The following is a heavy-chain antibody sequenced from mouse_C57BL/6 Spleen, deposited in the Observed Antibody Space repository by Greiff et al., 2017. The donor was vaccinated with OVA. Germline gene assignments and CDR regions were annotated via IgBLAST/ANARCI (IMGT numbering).Heavy chain of an antibody. CDR3: AHYDYVFYAMDY. CDR1: GYTFTSYW. V-gene: IGHV1-64*01. D-gene: IGHD2-4*01. CDR2: IHPNSGST. Sequence: QVHVKQPGAELVKPGASVKLSCKASGYTFTSYWMHWVKQRPGQGLEWIGMIHPNSGSTNYNEKFKSKATLTVDKSSSTAYMQLSSLTSEDSAVYYCAHYDYVFYAMDYWGQGTSVTVSS. J-gene: IGHJ4*01.